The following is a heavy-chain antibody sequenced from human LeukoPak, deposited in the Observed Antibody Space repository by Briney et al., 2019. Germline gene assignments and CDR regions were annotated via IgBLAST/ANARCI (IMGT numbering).Heavy chain of an antibody. CDR3: ARAKVKVTGTDYFDY. D-gene: IGHD1-7*01. J-gene: IGHJ4*02. CDR2: ISAYNGNT. V-gene: IGHV1-18*01. CDR1: GYTFTSYG. Sequence: ASVKVSCKASGYTFTSYGISWVRQAPGQGLEWMGWISAYNGNTNYAQKLQGRVTMTTDTSTSTAYMELRSLRSDDTAVYYCARAKVKVTGTDYFDYWGQGTLVTVSS.